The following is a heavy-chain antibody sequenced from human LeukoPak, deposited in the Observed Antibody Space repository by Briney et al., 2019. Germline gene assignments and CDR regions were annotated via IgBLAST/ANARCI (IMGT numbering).Heavy chain of an antibody. D-gene: IGHD2-15*01. V-gene: IGHV4-4*02. CDR1: GGSISSSNW. CDR2: IYHSGST. J-gene: IGHJ4*02. Sequence: PSETLSLTCAVSGGSISSSNWWSWVRQPPGKGLEWIGEIYHSGSTNYNPSLKSRVTISVDKSKNQFSLKLSSVTAADTAVYYCARDGDLGVVVVATTDVAYYFDYWGQGTLVTVSS. CDR3: ARDGDLGVVVVATTDVAYYFDY.